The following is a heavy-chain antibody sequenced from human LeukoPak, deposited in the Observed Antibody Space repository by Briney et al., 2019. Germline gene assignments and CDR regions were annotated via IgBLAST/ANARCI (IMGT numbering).Heavy chain of an antibody. CDR3: ARASYSYDINGWVPFDY. Sequence: PSETLSLTCAVYGGSFSGYYWSWIRQPPGKGLEWIGEINHSGSTKYNPSLKSRVTISGDTSKNQFSLRLSSVTAADTAVYYCARASYSYDINGWVPFDYWGQGTLVTVSS. V-gene: IGHV4-34*01. CDR1: GGSFSGYY. CDR2: INHSGST. J-gene: IGHJ4*02. D-gene: IGHD3-22*01.